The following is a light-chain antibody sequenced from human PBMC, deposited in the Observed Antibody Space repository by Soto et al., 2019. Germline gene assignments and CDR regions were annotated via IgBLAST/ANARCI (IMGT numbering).Light chain of an antibody. CDR1: KLGSKY. Sequence: SYELTQPPSVSVSPGQTASITCSGDKLGSKYACWYQQKPGQSPVLVMYQDTKRPAGIPERFSGSNSGNTATLTISGTQAMDEADYYCQAWDSSTHVVFGGRTKVTVL. CDR2: QDT. J-gene: IGLJ2*01. V-gene: IGLV3-1*01. CDR3: QAWDSSTHVV.